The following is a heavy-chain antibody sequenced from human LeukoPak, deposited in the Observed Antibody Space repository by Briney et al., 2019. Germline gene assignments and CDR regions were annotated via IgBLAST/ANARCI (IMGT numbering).Heavy chain of an antibody. Sequence: PGGSLRLSCVAPGFNSHEYGMHWVRQAPGKGLEWVSGIIWSTGRTGYGDSVKGRFTISRDNAENSLYLQMNSLRVEDTALYYCTKDLKPGGADVWGKGTTVIVSS. J-gene: IGHJ6*04. CDR3: TKDLKPGGADV. D-gene: IGHD1-14*01. CDR2: IIWSTGRT. CDR1: GFNSHEYG. V-gene: IGHV3-9*02.